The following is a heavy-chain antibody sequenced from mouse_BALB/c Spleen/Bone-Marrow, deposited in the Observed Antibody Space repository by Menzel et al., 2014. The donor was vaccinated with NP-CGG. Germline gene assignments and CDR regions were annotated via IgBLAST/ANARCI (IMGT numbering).Heavy chain of an antibody. CDR1: GFTFSSYA. D-gene: IGHD2-1*01. Sequence: EVQGVESGGGLVKPGGSLKLSCAASGFTFSSYAMSWVRQSPEERLEWVAEISSGGSYTYYSDTVTGRFTISRDNVKNTLYLEMSSLRSEDTAMYHCARDNGTYGWYFDVWGAGTTVTVSS. J-gene: IGHJ1*01. V-gene: IGHV5-9-4*01. CDR3: ARDNGTYGWYFDV. CDR2: ISSGGSYT.